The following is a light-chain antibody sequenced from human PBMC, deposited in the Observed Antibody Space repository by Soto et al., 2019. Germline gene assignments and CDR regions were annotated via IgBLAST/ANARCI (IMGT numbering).Light chain of an antibody. V-gene: IGLV2-14*01. J-gene: IGLJ2*01. CDR1: SSDVGSYDY. Sequence: QSVLTQPASVSGSPGQSITISCTGTSSDVGSYDYVSWYQQHPGKQHPGKAPKLMIYDVSDRPSGVSDRFSGSKSGNTASLTISGRQAEDEVDYYCSSYTTGNTVVFGGGTQRTVL. CDR2: DVS. CDR3: SSYTTGNTVV.